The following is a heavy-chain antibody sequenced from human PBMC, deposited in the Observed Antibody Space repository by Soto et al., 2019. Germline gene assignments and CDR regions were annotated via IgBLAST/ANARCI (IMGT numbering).Heavy chain of an antibody. Sequence: SETLSLTCAVSGGSISSSNWWSWVRQPPGKGLEWIGEIYHSGSTNYNPSLKSRVTISVDKSKNQFSLKLSSVTAADTAVYYCARSDSLVSVTIDYWGQGTLVTVSS. CDR2: IYHSGST. V-gene: IGHV4-4*02. D-gene: IGHD4-17*01. CDR1: GGSISSSNW. J-gene: IGHJ4*02. CDR3: ARSDSLVSVTIDY.